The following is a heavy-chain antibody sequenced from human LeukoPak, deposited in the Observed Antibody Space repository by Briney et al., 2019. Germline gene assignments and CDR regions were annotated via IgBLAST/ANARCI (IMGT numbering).Heavy chain of an antibody. V-gene: IGHV4-59*12. D-gene: IGHD3-10*01. J-gene: IGHJ6*02. CDR1: SGSITSYY. Sequence: SETLSLTCTVSSGSITSYYWSWIRQPPGKGLEYIGHIYYTGTTNYNPSLKSRVTMSVDTSKNQFSLKLSSVTAADTAVYYCARDGVMVRGVIIAPYYYYGMDVWGQGTTVTVSS. CDR2: IYYTGTT. CDR3: ARDGVMVRGVIIAPYYYYGMDV.